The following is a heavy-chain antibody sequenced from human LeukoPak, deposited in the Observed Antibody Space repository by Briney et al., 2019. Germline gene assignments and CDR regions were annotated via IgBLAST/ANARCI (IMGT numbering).Heavy chain of an antibody. CDR1: GGSISSNSCY. Sequence: SETLSLTCAVSGGSISSNSCYWGWIRQPPGKGLEWIGSIYYSGSTYYNPSLKSRVTISVDTSKNQFSLKLSSVTAADTAVYYCARVFGDYDEGYYYYMDVWGKGTTVTISS. CDR3: ARVFGDYDEGYYYYMDV. CDR2: IYYSGST. D-gene: IGHD4-17*01. V-gene: IGHV4-39*07. J-gene: IGHJ6*03.